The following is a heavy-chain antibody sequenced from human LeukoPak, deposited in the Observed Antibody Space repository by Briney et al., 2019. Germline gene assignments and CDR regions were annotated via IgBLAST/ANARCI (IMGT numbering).Heavy chain of an antibody. CDR3: AKDNGGIYYNDAFDV. V-gene: IGHV3-23*01. J-gene: IGHJ3*01. CDR2: ISGGGGGP. Sequence: PGGSLRLSCGASGFAFSTYGMSWVRQAPGTGLEWVSGISGGGGGPLYADSVKGRFTISRDNSKNTLPLQMDSLRVEDTAVYYCAKDNGGIYYNDAFDVWGQGTMVTVSS. CDR1: GFAFSTYG. D-gene: IGHD1-26*01.